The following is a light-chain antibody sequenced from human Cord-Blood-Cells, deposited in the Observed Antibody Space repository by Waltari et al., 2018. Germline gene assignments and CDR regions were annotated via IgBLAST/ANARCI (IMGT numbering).Light chain of an antibody. CDR3: SSYAGSNVV. Sequence: QSALTQPPFASGSPGQSVTISCTGTSSDGGGSKYVSWYQQHPGKAPKLMIYEVSKRPSGVPDRFSGSKSGNTASLTVSGLQAEDEADYYCSSYAGSNVVFGGGTKLTVL. CDR1: SSDGGGSKY. CDR2: EVS. V-gene: IGLV2-8*01. J-gene: IGLJ2*01.